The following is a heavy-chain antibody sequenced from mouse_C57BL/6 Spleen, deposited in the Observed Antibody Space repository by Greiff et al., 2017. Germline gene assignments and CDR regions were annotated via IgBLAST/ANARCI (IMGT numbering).Heavy chain of an antibody. Sequence: EAGGGLVQPKGSLKLSCAASGFSFNTYAMNWVRQAPGKGLEWVARIRSKSNNYATYYAESVKDRFTISRDDSESMLYLQMNNLKTEDTAMYYCVRQDGYYWGQGTTLTVSS. CDR3: VRQDGYY. V-gene: IGHV10-1*01. J-gene: IGHJ2*01. CDR2: IRSKSNNYAT. D-gene: IGHD2-3*01. CDR1: GFSFNTYA.